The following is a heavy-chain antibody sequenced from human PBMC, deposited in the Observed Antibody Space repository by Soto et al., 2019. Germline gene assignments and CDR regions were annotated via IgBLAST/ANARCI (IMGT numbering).Heavy chain of an antibody. Sequence: EVQLAESGGGLVLTGGSLRLSCAASGFSFVSYWMHWVRQVPGEGLAWVSRINGNADNSDYADSVKGPFTISRDNAMNRLYLQMDSLRADDTGVYYCVRDFRGAVAGSEFDHWGQGTLVTVSS. J-gene: IGHJ4*02. CDR1: GFSFVSYW. V-gene: IGHV3-74*01. CDR2: INGNADNS. D-gene: IGHD6-19*01. CDR3: VRDFRGAVAGSEFDH.